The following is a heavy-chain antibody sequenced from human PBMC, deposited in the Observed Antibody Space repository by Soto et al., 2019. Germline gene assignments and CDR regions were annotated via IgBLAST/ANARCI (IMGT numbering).Heavy chain of an antibody. CDR1: GYTFTSYY. J-gene: IGHJ6*03. V-gene: IGHV1-46*03. CDR3: ARDTPAIFGVVISRPHYMDV. D-gene: IGHD3-3*01. CDR2: INPSGGST. Sequence: GASVKVSCKASGYTFTSYYMHWVRQAPGQGLEWMGIINPSGGSTSYAQKFRGRVTMTRDTSTSTVYMELSSLRSEDTAVYYCARDTPAIFGVVISRPHYMDVWGKGTTVTVSS.